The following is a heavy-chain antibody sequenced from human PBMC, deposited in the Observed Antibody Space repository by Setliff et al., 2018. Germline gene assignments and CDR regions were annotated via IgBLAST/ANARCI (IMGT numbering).Heavy chain of an antibody. V-gene: IGHV3-15*01. CDR2: IKSKADGGTA. J-gene: IGHJ4*02. CDR1: GFTFSDAW. CDR3: ATRLGDF. Sequence: GSLRLSCAASGFTFSDAWMNWIRQAPGKGLEWVGRIKSKADGGTADFAAPVKGRFTISRDDSKNTMSLQMNSLKTEDTAVYFCATRLGDFWGQGTLVTVSS.